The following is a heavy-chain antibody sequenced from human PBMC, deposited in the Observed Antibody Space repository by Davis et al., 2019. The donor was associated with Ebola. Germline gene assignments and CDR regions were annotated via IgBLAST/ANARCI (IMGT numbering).Heavy chain of an antibody. CDR3: AREKGGSWYEGYFDY. CDR1: GGSISSYY. CDR2: IYYSGST. Sequence: MPSETLSLTCTVSGGSISSYYWSWIRQPPGKGLEWIGYIYYSGSTNYNPSLKSRVTISVDTSKNQFSLKLSSVTAADTAVYYCAREKGGSWYEGYFDYWGQGTLVTVSS. V-gene: IGHV4-59*12. D-gene: IGHD6-13*01. J-gene: IGHJ4*02.